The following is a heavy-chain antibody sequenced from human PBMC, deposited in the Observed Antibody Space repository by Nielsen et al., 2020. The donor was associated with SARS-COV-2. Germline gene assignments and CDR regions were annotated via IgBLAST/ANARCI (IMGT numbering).Heavy chain of an antibody. CDR1: GFTFSSYD. V-gene: IGHV3-13*04. CDR2: IGTACNT. CDR3: ARGDILTGYYLGRYYYGMDV. J-gene: IGHJ6*02. Sequence: GESLKISCAASGFTFSSYDMHWVRPATGKGPELVSAIGTACNTHYPCTVKGRFTISSENAKNSLYLQMNSLRAGDTAVYYCARGDILTGYYLGRYYYGMDVWGQGTTVTVSS. D-gene: IGHD3-9*01.